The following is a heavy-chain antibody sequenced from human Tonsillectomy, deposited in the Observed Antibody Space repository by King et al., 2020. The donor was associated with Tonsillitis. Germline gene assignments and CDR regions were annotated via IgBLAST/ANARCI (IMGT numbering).Heavy chain of an antibody. CDR1: GFTFSNYW. CDR2: INSDGSST. Sequence: EVQLVESGGGLVQPGGSLRLSCAASGFTFSNYWMHWVRQAPGKGLVWVSRINSDGSSTSYADSVKGRFTVSRDNAKNTLYLQMNSLRAEDTAVYYCARGIVQLVLYYYYYGMDVWGQGTTVTVSS. V-gene: IGHV3-74*01. D-gene: IGHD6-13*01. CDR3: ARGIVQLVLYYYYYGMDV. J-gene: IGHJ6*02.